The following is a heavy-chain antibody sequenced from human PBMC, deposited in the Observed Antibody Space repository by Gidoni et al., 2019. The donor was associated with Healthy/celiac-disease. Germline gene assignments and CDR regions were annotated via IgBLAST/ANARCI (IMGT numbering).Heavy chain of an antibody. CDR2: INHSGST. D-gene: IGHD6-13*01. V-gene: IGHV4-34*01. J-gene: IGHJ4*02. Sequence: QVQLQQWGAGLLKPSETLSLTCAVYGGSFSGSYWSWIRQPPGKGLEWIGEINHSGSTNYNPSLKSRVTIAVDTSKNQFSLKLSSVTAADTAVYYCARSPLRHSSSWYRGSLFDYWGQGTLVTVSS. CDR1: GGSFSGSY. CDR3: ARSPLRHSSSWYRGSLFDY.